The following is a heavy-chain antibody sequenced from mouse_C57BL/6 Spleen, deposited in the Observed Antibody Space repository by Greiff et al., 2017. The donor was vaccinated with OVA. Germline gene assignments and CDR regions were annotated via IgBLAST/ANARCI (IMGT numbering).Heavy chain of an antibody. J-gene: IGHJ1*03. V-gene: IGHV1-82*01. D-gene: IGHD1-1*01. CDR1: GYAFSSSW. Sequence: VQLQQSGPELVKPGASVTLSCKASGYAFSSSWMHWVKQRPGQGLEWIGRIYPGDGDTNYTGKFKGKATLTADKSSSTAYMQLSSLTSEDSAVYFWARTDYYGSSYGYFDVWGTGTTVTVSS. CDR3: ARTDYYGSSYGYFDV. CDR2: IYPGDGDT.